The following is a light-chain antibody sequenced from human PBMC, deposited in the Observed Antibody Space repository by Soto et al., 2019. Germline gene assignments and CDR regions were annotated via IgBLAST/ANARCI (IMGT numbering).Light chain of an antibody. J-gene: IGLJ2*01. CDR1: SSNIGTNY. CDR2: RNN. CDR3: SAWDDSLSGLV. V-gene: IGLV1-47*01. Sequence: QLVLTQPPSASGTPGQRVTISCSGSSSNIGTNYVYWYHQLPGTAPKLIIYRNNQRPSGVPDRFSGSKSGTSASLAISGLRSEDEADYYCSAWDDSLSGLVFGRGTKVTVL.